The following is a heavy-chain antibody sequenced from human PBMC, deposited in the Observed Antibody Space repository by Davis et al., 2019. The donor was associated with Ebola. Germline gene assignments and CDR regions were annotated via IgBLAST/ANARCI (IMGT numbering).Heavy chain of an antibody. J-gene: IGHJ6*02. CDR2: ISYDGSNK. V-gene: IGHV3-30-3*01. CDR1: GFTFSSYA. D-gene: IGHD5-18*01. Sequence: GESLKISCAASGFTFSSYAMHWVRQAPGKGLEWVAVISYDGSNKYYADSVKGRFTISRDNAKNSLYLQMNSLRDEDTAVYYCARRRGYSYGPDYYYYYGMDVWGQGTTVTVSS. CDR3: ARRRGYSYGPDYYYYYGMDV.